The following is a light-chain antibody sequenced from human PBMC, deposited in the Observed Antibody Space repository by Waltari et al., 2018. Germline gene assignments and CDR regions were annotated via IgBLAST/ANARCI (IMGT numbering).Light chain of an antibody. CDR3: QQYDISPWT. CDR2: GAS. J-gene: IGKJ1*01. Sequence: IVLTQSPGTLSLSPGERAALSCTPSQSVGSSYLGWYQHKPVKAPRLLINGASTRATGIPDRVSCSASGTDLTLTISSLEPEDFAVYYCQQYDISPWTFGQGTKVEIK. CDR1: QSVGSSY. V-gene: IGKV3-20*01.